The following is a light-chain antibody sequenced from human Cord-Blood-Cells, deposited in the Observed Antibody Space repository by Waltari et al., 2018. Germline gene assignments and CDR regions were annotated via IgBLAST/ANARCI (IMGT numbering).Light chain of an antibody. Sequence: QSALTPPPSASGSPGQSVTIPFPGTSSDVGGYNYVSWYQQHPGKAHNLMIYEVSKRPSGVPDLFSGSKSGNTASLTVSELQAEDEADYYCSSYAGSNNWVFGGGTKLTVL. CDR2: EVS. J-gene: IGLJ3*02. CDR3: SSYAGSNNWV. V-gene: IGLV2-8*01. CDR1: SSDVGGYNY.